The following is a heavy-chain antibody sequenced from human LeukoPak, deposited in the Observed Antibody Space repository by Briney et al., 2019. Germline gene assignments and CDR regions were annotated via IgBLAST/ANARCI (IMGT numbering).Heavy chain of an antibody. CDR3: VKDLKYQMLGGAFHI. J-gene: IGHJ3*02. Sequence: GRSLRLSCAASGFIFDDNAMHWVRQAPGKGLEWVAGISWNSGTKGYAGSVKGRFSISRDNGKKSLYLQMNSLRTEDTALYYCVKDLKYQMLGGAFHIWGQGTMVTVSS. V-gene: IGHV3-9*01. D-gene: IGHD2-2*01. CDR2: ISWNSGTK. CDR1: GFIFDDNA.